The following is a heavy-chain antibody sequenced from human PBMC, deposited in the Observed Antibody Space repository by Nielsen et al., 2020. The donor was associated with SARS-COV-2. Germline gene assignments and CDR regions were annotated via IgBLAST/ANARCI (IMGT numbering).Heavy chain of an antibody. CDR3: AKGSYSGYFDY. V-gene: IGHV3-23*03. Sequence: GESLKISCAASGFTFSSYAMSWVRQAPGKGLEWVSVIYSGGSSTYYADSVKGRFTISRDNSKNTLYLQMNSLRAEDMAVYYCAKGSYSGYFDYWGQGTLVTVSS. J-gene: IGHJ4*02. CDR1: GFTFSSYA. CDR2: IYSGGSST. D-gene: IGHD1-26*01.